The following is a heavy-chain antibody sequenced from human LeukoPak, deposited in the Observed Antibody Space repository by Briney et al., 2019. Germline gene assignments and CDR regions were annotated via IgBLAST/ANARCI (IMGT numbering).Heavy chain of an antibody. CDR2: INPSGGST. V-gene: IGHV1-46*01. Sequence: GASVKVSCKSSGYTXTSYYMYWVRQAPGQGLEWMGIINPSGGSTSYAQKFQGRVTMTRDTSTSTVYMELSSLRSDDTAVFYCAREGSGYPYWGQGTLVTVSS. CDR1: GYTXTSYY. J-gene: IGHJ4*02. CDR3: AREGSGYPY. D-gene: IGHD3-22*01.